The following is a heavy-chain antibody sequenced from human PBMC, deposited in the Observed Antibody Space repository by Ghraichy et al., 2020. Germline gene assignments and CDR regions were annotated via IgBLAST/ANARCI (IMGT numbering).Heavy chain of an antibody. Sequence: ESLNISCAVYGGSFSGYYWSWIRQPPGKGLEWIGEINHSGSTNYNPSLKSRVTISVDTSKNQFSLKLSSVTAADTAVYYCARGRGMTTVVIWAIGARHFDYWGQGTLVTVSS. D-gene: IGHD4-23*01. CDR3: ARGRGMTTVVIWAIGARHFDY. CDR1: GGSFSGYY. J-gene: IGHJ4*02. CDR2: INHSGST. V-gene: IGHV4-34*01.